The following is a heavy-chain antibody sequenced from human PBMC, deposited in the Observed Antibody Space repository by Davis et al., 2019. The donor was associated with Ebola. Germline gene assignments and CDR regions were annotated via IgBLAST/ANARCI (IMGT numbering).Heavy chain of an antibody. CDR1: GFTFRNWG. V-gene: IGHV3-23*01. J-gene: IGHJ3*02. CDR3: ATELTGDSFDI. Sequence: GESLKISCATSGFTFRNWGMTWVRQAPGKGLECVAAISMSGGSTDYADSVKGRFTISRDNSKNILYLQMNSLRAEDTALYYCATELTGDSFDIWGQGTMVTVSS. CDR2: ISMSGGST. D-gene: IGHD3-9*01.